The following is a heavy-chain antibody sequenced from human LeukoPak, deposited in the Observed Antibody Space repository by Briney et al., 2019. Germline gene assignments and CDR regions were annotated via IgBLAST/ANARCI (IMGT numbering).Heavy chain of an antibody. CDR3: ARMGHSGSPFDY. CDR1: GGTFSSYT. CDR2: IIPILGIA. J-gene: IGHJ4*02. V-gene: IGHV1-69*02. D-gene: IGHD1-26*01. Sequence: SVTVSCKASGGTFSSYTISWVRQAPGQGLEWMGRIIPILGIANYAQKFQGRVTITADKSTSTAYMELSSLRSEDTAMYYCARMGHSGSPFDYWGQGTLVTVSS.